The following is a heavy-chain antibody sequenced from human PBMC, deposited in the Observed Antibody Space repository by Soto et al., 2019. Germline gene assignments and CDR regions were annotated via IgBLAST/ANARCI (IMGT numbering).Heavy chain of an antibody. J-gene: IGHJ6*02. CDR3: ARDREMAPFPDGYYYYGMDV. CDR1: GFTFSSYG. V-gene: IGHV3-33*01. D-gene: IGHD1-26*01. Sequence: PGGSLRLSCAASGFTFSSYGMHWVRQAPGKGLEWVAVIWYDGSNKYYADSVKGRFTISRDNSKNTLYLQMNSLRAEDTAVYYCARDREMAPFPDGYYYYGMDVWGQGSTVTVSS. CDR2: IWYDGSNK.